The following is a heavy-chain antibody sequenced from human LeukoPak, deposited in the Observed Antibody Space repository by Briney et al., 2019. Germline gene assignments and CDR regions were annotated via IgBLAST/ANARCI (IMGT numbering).Heavy chain of an antibody. D-gene: IGHD6-13*01. CDR2: IYYTGST. Sequence: SETLSLTCSVSGGSIISRDHYWDWIRQPPGKGLQWIGSIYYTGSTYYNPSVESRVTISVDTSKNQFSLDLGSVTAADTAVYYCATGYLRLDYWGQGSLVTVSS. CDR3: ATGYLRLDY. V-gene: IGHV4-39*01. CDR1: GGSIISRDHY. J-gene: IGHJ4*02.